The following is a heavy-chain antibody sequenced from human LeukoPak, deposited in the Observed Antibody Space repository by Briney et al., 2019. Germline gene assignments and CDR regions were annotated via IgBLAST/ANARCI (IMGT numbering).Heavy chain of an antibody. Sequence: SETLSLTCTVSGGSISSGGYYWSWIRQPPGKGLEWIGYIYHSGSTYYNPSLKSRVTISVDRSKNQFSLKLSSVTAADTAVYYCARAYGPRLSKGAFDIWGQGTMVTVSS. CDR3: ARAYGPRLSKGAFDI. J-gene: IGHJ3*02. CDR1: GGSISSGGYY. V-gene: IGHV4-30-2*01. D-gene: IGHD2-8*01. CDR2: IYHSGST.